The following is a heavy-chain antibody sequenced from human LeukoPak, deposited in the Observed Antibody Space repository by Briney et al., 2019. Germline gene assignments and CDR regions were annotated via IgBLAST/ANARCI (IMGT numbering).Heavy chain of an antibody. CDR3: ARGYYDFWSGSYYFVS. D-gene: IGHD3-3*01. CDR1: GFTFSTYW. V-gene: IGHV3-7*01. CDR2: IKQGGSEK. J-gene: IGHJ4*02. Sequence: PGGSLRLSCAASGFTFSTYWMTWVRQAPGKGLEWVANIKQGGSEKYYVDSVKGRFTISRDNAKNSLYLQMNSLRAEDTAAYYCARGYYDFWSGSYYFVSWGQGTLVTVSS.